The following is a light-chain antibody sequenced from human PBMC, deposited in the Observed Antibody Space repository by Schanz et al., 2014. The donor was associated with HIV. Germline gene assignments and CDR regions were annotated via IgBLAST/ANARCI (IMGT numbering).Light chain of an antibody. J-gene: IGKJ4*01. CDR2: DAS. CDR3: QQYGSSPLT. Sequence: EIVMTQSPATLSVSPGDTVTLSCRASQYVSGSYVAWYQQKPGLAPRLLIYDASTRAAGIPDRFSGSGSGTEFTLTISSLQSEDFAVYYCQQYGSSPLTFGGGTKVEIK. V-gene: IGKV3D-20*01. CDR1: QYVSGSY.